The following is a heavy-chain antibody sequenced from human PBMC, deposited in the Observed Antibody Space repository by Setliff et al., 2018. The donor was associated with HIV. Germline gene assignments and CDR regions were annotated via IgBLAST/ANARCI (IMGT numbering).Heavy chain of an antibody. CDR2: ISNDGNHK. D-gene: IGHD3-3*01. CDR3: AKDPQTRRLRFSYYYYYMDV. Sequence: CAASGSTFTNYAMHWVRQAPGKGLEWVAVISNDGNHKYYVDSVKGRFTISRDNSKNTLFLQMSSLRTEDTAVYYCAKDPQTRRLRFSYYYYYMDVWGKGTTVTVSS. V-gene: IGHV3-30*04. J-gene: IGHJ6*03. CDR1: GSTFTNYA.